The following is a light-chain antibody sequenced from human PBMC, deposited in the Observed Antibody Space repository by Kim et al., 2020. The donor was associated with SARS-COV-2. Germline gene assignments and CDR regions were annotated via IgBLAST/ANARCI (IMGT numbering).Light chain of an antibody. CDR2: QDT. CDR3: QVWDSSTKGV. CDR1: KLGDNY. V-gene: IGLV3-1*01. J-gene: IGLJ3*02. Sequence: VSPGQTASITCSGDKLGDNYVCWYQQKPGQSPAPVIFQDTRRPSGIPERFSGSKSGNTATLTISGTQPTDEAYYYCQVWDSSTKGVFGGGSKVTVL.